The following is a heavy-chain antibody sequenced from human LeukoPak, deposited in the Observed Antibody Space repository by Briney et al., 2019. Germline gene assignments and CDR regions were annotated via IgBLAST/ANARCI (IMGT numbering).Heavy chain of an antibody. Sequence: ASVKVSCKASGYTFTSYYMHWVRQAPGQGLEWMGIINPSGGSTSYAQKFQGRVTMTRDTSTSTVYMELSSLRSEDTAVYYCARDLSDYDSSQEGGDAFDIWGQGTMVTVSS. CDR3: ARDLSDYDSSQEGGDAFDI. CDR1: GYTFTSYY. D-gene: IGHD3-22*01. CDR2: INPSGGST. V-gene: IGHV1-46*01. J-gene: IGHJ3*02.